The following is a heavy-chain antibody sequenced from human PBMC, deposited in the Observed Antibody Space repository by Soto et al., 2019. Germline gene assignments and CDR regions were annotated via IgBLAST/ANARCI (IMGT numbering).Heavy chain of an antibody. Sequence: ASLKVSCKGFGYIFMKYGINWVRQAPGQGLEWVGWISPYSGYTHSAQKFHGRLTLTTDTAASTAYMELRILRSADTALYYCAREASVLIPAAQPSRFDSWGQGTLVTVSS. CDR3: AREASVLIPAAQPSRFDS. CDR2: ISPYSGYT. D-gene: IGHD2-2*01. V-gene: IGHV1-18*01. J-gene: IGHJ4*02. CDR1: GYIFMKYG.